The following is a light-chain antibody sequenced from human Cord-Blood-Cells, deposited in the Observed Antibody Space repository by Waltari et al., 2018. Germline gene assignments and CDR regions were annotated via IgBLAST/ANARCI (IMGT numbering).Light chain of an antibody. CDR1: QSVSSSY. Sequence: EIVLTQSPGTLSLSPGERATLSCRASQSVSSSYLACYQQKPGQAPRLLIYGASSRTTSIPDRFSGSGSGTDFTLTISMLEPEDFAVYYCQQYGSSPLTFGGGTKVEIK. V-gene: IGKV3-20*01. J-gene: IGKJ4*01. CDR2: GAS. CDR3: QQYGSSPLT.